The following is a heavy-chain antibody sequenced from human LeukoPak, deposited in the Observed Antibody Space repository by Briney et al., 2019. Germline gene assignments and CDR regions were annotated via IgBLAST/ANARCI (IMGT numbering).Heavy chain of an antibody. CDR1: GFTFSSYA. CDR3: ARTYLVGWYFDL. CDR2: ISGDGSST. V-gene: IGHV3-74*01. D-gene: IGHD3-16*01. Sequence: TGGSLRLSCAASGFTFSSYAMHWVRQAPGKGLVWVSRISGDGSSTNYADSVKGRFTISRDNAKNTLYLQMNSLRAEDTAVYYCARTYLVGWYFDLWGRGALVTVSS. J-gene: IGHJ2*01.